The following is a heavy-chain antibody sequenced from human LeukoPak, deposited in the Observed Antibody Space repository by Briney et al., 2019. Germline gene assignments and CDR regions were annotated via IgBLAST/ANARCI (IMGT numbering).Heavy chain of an antibody. CDR2: INHSGST. D-gene: IGHD3-10*01. V-gene: IGHV4-34*01. Sequence: SQTLSLICAFYGGSFSSYYWRWVRQPPGRGREWIGEINHSGSTNFNTSLKGRVTISVDTSKNQFSLKLSSVTAAATAVYYCARGKRYYGWGSYSWGRSTWFDLWGQGTLVTVSS. CDR1: GGSFSSYY. J-gene: IGHJ5*02. CDR3: ARGKRYYGWGSYSWGRSTWFDL.